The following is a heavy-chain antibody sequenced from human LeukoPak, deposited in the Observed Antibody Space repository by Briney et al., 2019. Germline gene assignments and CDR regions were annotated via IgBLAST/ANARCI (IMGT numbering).Heavy chain of an antibody. V-gene: IGHV1-2*04. Sequence: ASVKVSCKASGYTFTGYYMHWVRQAPGQGLEWMGWINPNSGGTNYAQKFQGWVTMTRDTSISTAYMELSRLRSDDTAVYYCARRPSYDYVWGSFWPIYRKGVWGKGTTVTVSS. J-gene: IGHJ6*04. CDR2: INPNSGGT. CDR3: ARRPSYDYVWGSFWPIYRKGV. D-gene: IGHD3-16*01. CDR1: GYTFTGYY.